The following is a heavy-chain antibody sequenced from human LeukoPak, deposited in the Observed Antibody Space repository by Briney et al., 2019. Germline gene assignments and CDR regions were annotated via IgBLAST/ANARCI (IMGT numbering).Heavy chain of an antibody. Sequence: GGSLRLSCAASGFTFSNAWMSWVRQAPGKGLEWVGRIKSKTDGGTTDYAAPVKGRFTISRDDSKNTLYLQMNSLRAEDTAIYYCAKGRAWDYDSGSGRLYYFDSWGQGTLVTVSS. J-gene: IGHJ4*02. CDR3: AKGRAWDYDSGSGRLYYFDS. CDR2: IKSKTDGGTT. CDR1: GFTFSNAW. V-gene: IGHV3-15*01. D-gene: IGHD3-22*01.